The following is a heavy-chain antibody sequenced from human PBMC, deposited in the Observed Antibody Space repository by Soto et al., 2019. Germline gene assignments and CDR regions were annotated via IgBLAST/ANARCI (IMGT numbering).Heavy chain of an antibody. J-gene: IGHJ3*02. D-gene: IGHD2-8*01. CDR3: AKDGGYCTNGVCYTGAFDI. CDR1: GFTFSSYG. CDR2: ISHDGSNK. V-gene: IGHV3-30*18. Sequence: GGSLRLSCAASGFTFSSYGMHWVRQAPGKGLEWVAVISHDGSNKYYADSVKGRFTISRDNSKNTLYLQMNSLRAEDTAVYYCAKDGGYCTNGVCYTGAFDIWGQGTMVTVS.